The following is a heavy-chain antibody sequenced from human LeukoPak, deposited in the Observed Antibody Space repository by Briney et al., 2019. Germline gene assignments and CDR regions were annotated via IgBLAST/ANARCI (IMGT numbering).Heavy chain of an antibody. V-gene: IGHV5-51*01. CDR2: TYPNDSDT. J-gene: IGHJ4*02. D-gene: IGHD5-18*01. Sequence: GESLKISCKGSGYSFTTYWIGWVRQMPGKGLEWIGSTYPNDSDTRYSPSFQGLVTISVGKCIGTAYLQWSSLKASDTAMYYCARHRGYNYGYSDYWGQGTLVTVSS. CDR3: ARHRGYNYGYSDY. CDR1: GYSFTTYW.